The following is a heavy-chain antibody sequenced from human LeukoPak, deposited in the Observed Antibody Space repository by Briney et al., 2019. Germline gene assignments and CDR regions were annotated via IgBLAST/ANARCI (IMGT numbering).Heavy chain of an antibody. V-gene: IGHV3-21*04. CDR2: ISSRSSDI. CDR1: GFTFGGYT. Sequence: GGFLRLSCAASGFTFGGYTMNWVRQAPGKGLGWVSSISSRSSDIYYADSVKGRFTISRDNAKNSLYLQMNSLRAEDTAVYYCAKRPNYCSSSSCLDSWGQGTLVTVSS. D-gene: IGHD2-2*01. CDR3: AKRPNYCSSSSCLDS. J-gene: IGHJ5*01.